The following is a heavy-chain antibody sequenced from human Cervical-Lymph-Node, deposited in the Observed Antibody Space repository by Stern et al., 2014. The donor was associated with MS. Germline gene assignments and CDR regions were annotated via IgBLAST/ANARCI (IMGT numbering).Heavy chain of an antibody. D-gene: IGHD3-22*01. CDR2: ISRSSSYI. CDR3: ARVSITYYYDSSAHDGLQH. CDR1: GFSFSSYS. Sequence: EVQLVESGGGLVKPGGSLRLSCAASGFSFSSYSMNWVRQAPGKGPEWVSSISRSSSYIYNAASVKGRFTISRDNAKNSLYLQMNSLRVEDTAVYYCARVSITYYYDSSAHDGLQHWGQGTLVIVSS. V-gene: IGHV3-21*06. J-gene: IGHJ1*01.